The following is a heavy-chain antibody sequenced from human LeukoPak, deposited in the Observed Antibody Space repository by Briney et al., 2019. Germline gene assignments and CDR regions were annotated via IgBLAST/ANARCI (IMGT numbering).Heavy chain of an antibody. D-gene: IGHD4-17*01. V-gene: IGHV1-58*01. CDR1: GFTFTSSA. Sequence: SVKVSCKASGFTFTSSAAQWVRQARGQRLEWIGWIVVGSGNTNYAQKFQERVTITRDMSTSTAYMELSSLRSEDTAVYYCAADPYDYGDYVLGYWGQGTLVTVSS. CDR2: IVVGSGNT. CDR3: AADPYDYGDYVLGY. J-gene: IGHJ4*02.